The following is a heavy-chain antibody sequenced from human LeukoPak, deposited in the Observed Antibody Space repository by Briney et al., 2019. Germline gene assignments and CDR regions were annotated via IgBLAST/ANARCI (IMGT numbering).Heavy chain of an antibody. V-gene: IGHV4-4*02. Sequence: SETLPLTCAVSGGSVISSNWWTWVRQPPGKGLEWIGSIYHSGSTYYNPSLKSRVTISVDTSKNQFSLKLSSVTAADTAVYYCARSRWLQLYGVDYWGQGTLVTVSS. CDR2: IYHSGST. D-gene: IGHD5-24*01. CDR1: GGSVISSNW. CDR3: ARSRWLQLYGVDY. J-gene: IGHJ4*02.